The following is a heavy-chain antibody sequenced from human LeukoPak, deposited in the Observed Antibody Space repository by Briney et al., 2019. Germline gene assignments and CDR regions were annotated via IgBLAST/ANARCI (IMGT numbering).Heavy chain of an antibody. D-gene: IGHD5-18*01. J-gene: IGHJ6*02. Sequence: ASVKVSCKASGYTFTSYYMHWVRQAPGQGLEWMGIIDPSGGSTSYAQKFQGRVTMTRDTSTSTVYMELSSLRSEGTAVYYCARGSYGLDYYYYGMDVWGQGTTVTVSS. V-gene: IGHV1-46*01. CDR2: IDPSGGST. CDR3: ARGSYGLDYYYYGMDV. CDR1: GYTFTSYY.